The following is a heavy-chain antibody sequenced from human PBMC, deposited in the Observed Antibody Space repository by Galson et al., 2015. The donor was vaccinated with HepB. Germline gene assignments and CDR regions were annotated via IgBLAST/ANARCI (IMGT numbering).Heavy chain of an antibody. CDR3: ARGAELRYFDWLPDYYYYGMDV. J-gene: IGHJ6*02. CDR2: IKQDGSEK. Sequence: SLRLSCAASGFTFSSYWMSWVRQAPGKGLEWVANIKQDGSEKYYAGSVKGRFTISRDNSKNTLYLQMNTLRAEDTAVHYCARGAELRYFDWLPDYYYYGMDVWGQGTTVTVSS. D-gene: IGHD3-9*01. V-gene: IGHV3-7*01. CDR1: GFTFSSYW.